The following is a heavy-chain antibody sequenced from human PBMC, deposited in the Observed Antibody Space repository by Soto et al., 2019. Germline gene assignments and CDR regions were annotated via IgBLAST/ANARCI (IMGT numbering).Heavy chain of an antibody. D-gene: IGHD6-13*01. V-gene: IGHV3-23*01. CDR2: ISGSVGST. Sequence: EVQLLESGGGLVQPVGSLRLACAASGVTFSRDAMSWVRQAPGKVLEWVSAISGSVGSTYYAESVKGRFTISRDNSKNTLYLQMNSLGAEDTAVYYGANQKGSWDDYFDYWGQGTLVTVSS. CDR3: ANQKGSWDDYFDY. CDR1: GVTFSRDA. J-gene: IGHJ4*02.